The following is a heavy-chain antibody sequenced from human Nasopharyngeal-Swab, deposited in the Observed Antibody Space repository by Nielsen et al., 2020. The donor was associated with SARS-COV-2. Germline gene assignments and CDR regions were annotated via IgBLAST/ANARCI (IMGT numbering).Heavy chain of an antibody. CDR3: AKEGATGWFDP. Sequence: LEPLSLTCTVSGVSISSQYWSWIRQPPGKGLEWIGYISHNSGTNYKPSLKSRVTMFMDTSKNQFSLKLRSVTAADTAVYYCAKEGATGWFDPWGQGTLVTVSS. J-gene: IGHJ5*02. CDR2: ISHNSGT. V-gene: IGHV4-59*11. CDR1: GVSISSQY.